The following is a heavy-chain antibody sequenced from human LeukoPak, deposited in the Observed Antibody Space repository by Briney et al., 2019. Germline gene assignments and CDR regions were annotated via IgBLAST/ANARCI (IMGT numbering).Heavy chain of an antibody. Sequence: SETLSLTCTVSGYSISSGYYWGWIRQPPGKGLEWIGSIYHSGSTYYNPSLKSRVTISVDTSKNQFSLKLSSATAADTAVYYCARGWNVDIVAVYYFDYWGQGTLVTVSS. V-gene: IGHV4-38-2*02. J-gene: IGHJ4*02. CDR2: IYHSGST. D-gene: IGHD5-12*01. CDR1: GYSISSGYY. CDR3: ARGWNVDIVAVYYFDY.